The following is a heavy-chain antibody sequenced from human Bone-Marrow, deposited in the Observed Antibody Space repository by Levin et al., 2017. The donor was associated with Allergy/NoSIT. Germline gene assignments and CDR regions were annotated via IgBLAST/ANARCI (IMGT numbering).Heavy chain of an antibody. CDR2: IKEDGSQK. V-gene: IGHV3-7*01. J-gene: IGHJ4*02. D-gene: IGHD2-15*01. Sequence: GGSLRLSCAASGFSFSGYWMSWVRQAPGKGLEWVANIKEDGSQKYYVDSVKGRFTISRDNAKNSLYLQMDSLRAEDTAVYYCARAEDYWGQGTLVTVSS. CDR3: ARAEDY. CDR1: GFSFSGYW.